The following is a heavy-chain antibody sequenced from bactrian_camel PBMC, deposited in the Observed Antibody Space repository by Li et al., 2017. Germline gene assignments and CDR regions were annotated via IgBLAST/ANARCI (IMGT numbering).Heavy chain of an antibody. CDR3: ASAGAYGGTWMYYLNFRYNYNN. J-gene: IGHJ4*01. V-gene: IGHV3S1*01. D-gene: IGHD6*01. Sequence: HVQLVESGGGSVQAGGSLRLSCVASGYTSSDNRMGGFRQAPGKEREGVAALVTGSGSTHSYYTDSVKGRFTISRDNAKNTMYLQMNNLKPDDTAMYYCASAGAYGGTWMYYLNFRYNYNNWGQGTQVTVS. CDR1: GYTSSDNR. CDR2: LVTGSGSTHS.